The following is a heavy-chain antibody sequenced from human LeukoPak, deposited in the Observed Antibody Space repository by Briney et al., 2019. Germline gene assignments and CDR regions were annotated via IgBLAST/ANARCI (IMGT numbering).Heavy chain of an antibody. CDR2: ISSSGSTI. CDR3: AGSFDYYYGMDV. D-gene: IGHD2-15*01. CDR1: GFTFSDYY. J-gene: IGHJ6*02. V-gene: IGHV3-11*01. Sequence: GGSLRLSCAASGFTFSDYYMSWIRQAPVKGLEWVSYISSSGSTIYYVDSVKGRFTISRDNANNSLYLQMNSLRAEDTAVYYCAGSFDYYYGMDVWGQGTTVTVSS.